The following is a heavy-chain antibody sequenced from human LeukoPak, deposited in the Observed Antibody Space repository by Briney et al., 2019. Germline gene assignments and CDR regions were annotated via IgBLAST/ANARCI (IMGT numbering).Heavy chain of an antibody. CDR2: IVVGSGNT. D-gene: IGHD4-17*01. CDR3: AADPYDYGDYVLGY. V-gene: IGHV1-58*01. Sequence: ASVKVSCKASGFTFTSSAVQWVRQARGQRLEGIGWIVVGSGNTNYAQKFQERVTITRDMSTSTAYMEMSSLRSEDTAVYYCAADPYDYGDYVLGYWGQGTLVTVSS. CDR1: GFTFTSSA. J-gene: IGHJ4*02.